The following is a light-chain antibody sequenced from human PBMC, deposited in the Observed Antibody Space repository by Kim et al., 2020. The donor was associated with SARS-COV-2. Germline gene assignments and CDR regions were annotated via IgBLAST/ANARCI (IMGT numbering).Light chain of an antibody. CDR2: KAS. V-gene: IGKV1-5*03. CDR1: QSISDW. CDR3: QQYNSYST. J-gene: IGKJ1*01. Sequence: DIQMTQSPSTLSASVGDRVTITCRASQSISDWLAWYQQKPGKAPKLLIYKASSLESEVPSRFSGSGSGTEFTLTINSLQPDDFATYYGQQYNSYSTFGQGTKVDIK.